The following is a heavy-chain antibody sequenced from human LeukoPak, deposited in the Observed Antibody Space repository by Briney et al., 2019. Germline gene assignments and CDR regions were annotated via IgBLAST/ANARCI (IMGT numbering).Heavy chain of an antibody. Sequence: GGSLRLSCAASGFTFSSYSMNWVRQAPGKGLEWVSSISSSSSYIYYADSVKGRFTISRDNAKNSLYPQMNSLRAEDTAVYYCAKRGVVVVAATDQAFDYWGQGTLVTVSS. D-gene: IGHD2-15*01. CDR3: AKRGVVVVAATDQAFDY. J-gene: IGHJ4*02. V-gene: IGHV3-21*01. CDR2: ISSSSSYI. CDR1: GFTFSSYS.